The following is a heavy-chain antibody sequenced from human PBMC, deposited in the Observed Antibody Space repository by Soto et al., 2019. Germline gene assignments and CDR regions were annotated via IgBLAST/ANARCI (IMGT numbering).Heavy chain of an antibody. CDR3: AKNQERELPRVIDF. CDR1: GLTFSNDA. J-gene: IGHJ4*02. Sequence: EVRLLESGGGLVKPVGSLRLSCATSGLTFSNDAMSWVRQAPGGGLEWVSSMSGSSSTTYYADSVRGRFTISRDRSKNPLYLQMSSLRAEDTALYYCAKNQERELPRVIDFWGQGTLVTVSS. V-gene: IGHV3-23*01. D-gene: IGHD1-7*01. CDR2: MSGSSSTT.